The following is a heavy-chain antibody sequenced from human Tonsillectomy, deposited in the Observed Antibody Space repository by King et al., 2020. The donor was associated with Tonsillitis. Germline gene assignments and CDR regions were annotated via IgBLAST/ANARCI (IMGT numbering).Heavy chain of an antibody. CDR1: GFTFSSYG. J-gene: IGHJ5*02. CDR2: IRYDGTNK. CDR3: AKGVGFGQLSPAYWGGNWFDP. D-gene: IGHD3-10*01. V-gene: IGHV3-30*02. Sequence: VQLVESGGGVVQPGGSLRLSCAASGFTFSSYGMHWVRQAPGKGLEGVAFIRYDGTNKYYADSVKGRFTISRDNSKNTLYLQMNSLRAEDTAVYYCAKGVGFGQLSPAYWGGNWFDPWGQGTLVTVSS.